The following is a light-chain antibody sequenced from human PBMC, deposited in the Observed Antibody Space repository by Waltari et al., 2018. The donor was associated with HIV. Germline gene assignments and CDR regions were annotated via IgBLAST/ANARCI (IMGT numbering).Light chain of an antibody. CDR1: TPDVGGHDF. CDR3: SSYTLTSTYV. Sequence: QSALTQHASVSGSPGQSLTISCAGTTPDVGGHDFVSGYQQHPGKAPKLMIYDVNHRTSGVSNRFSGSKSGNTASLTISGLQAEDEADYYCSSYTLTSTYVFGTGTKVTVL. CDR2: DVN. V-gene: IGLV2-14*03. J-gene: IGLJ1*01.